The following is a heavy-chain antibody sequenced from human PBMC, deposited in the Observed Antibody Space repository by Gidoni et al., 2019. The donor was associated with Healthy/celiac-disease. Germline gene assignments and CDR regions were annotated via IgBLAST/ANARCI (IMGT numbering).Heavy chain of an antibody. Sequence: QVQLVQSGAEVKKPGDSVKVSCTASGYTFTSYNMHWVRQAPGQVLEWMGRINPSGGSTSYAQKFQGRVTMTRDTSTSTVYMELSSLRSEDTAVYYCARSPLELRGAFDIWGQGTMVTVSS. V-gene: IGHV1-46*01. CDR3: ARSPLELRGAFDI. CDR1: GYTFTSYN. D-gene: IGHD1-7*01. CDR2: INPSGGST. J-gene: IGHJ3*02.